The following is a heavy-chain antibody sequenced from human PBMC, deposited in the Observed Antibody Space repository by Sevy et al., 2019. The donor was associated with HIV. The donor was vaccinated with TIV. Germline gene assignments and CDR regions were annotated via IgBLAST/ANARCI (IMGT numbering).Heavy chain of an antibody. D-gene: IGHD3-10*01. Sequence: GGSLRLSCAASEFTFSSYAMSWVRQAPGKGLEWVSAISGSGGSTYYADSVKGRFTISRDNSKNTLYLQMNSLRAEDTAVYYCAKGITMVQGVIGWFDPWGQGTLVTVSS. J-gene: IGHJ5*02. CDR2: ISGSGGST. CDR3: AKGITMVQGVIGWFDP. V-gene: IGHV3-23*01. CDR1: EFTFSSYA.